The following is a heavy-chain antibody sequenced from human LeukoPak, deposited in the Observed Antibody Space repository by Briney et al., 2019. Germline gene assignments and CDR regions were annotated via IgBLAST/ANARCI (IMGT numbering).Heavy chain of an antibody. CDR1: GYTFTSYD. CDR3: ARAVADDYYYYGMDV. Sequence: RASVKVSCKASGYTFTSYDINWVRQATGQGLEWMGWMNPNSGNTGYAQKFQGRVTITADESTSTAYMELSSLRSEDTAVYYCARAVADDYYYYGMDVWGQGTTVTVSS. D-gene: IGHD6-19*01. J-gene: IGHJ6*02. V-gene: IGHV1-8*01. CDR2: MNPNSGNT.